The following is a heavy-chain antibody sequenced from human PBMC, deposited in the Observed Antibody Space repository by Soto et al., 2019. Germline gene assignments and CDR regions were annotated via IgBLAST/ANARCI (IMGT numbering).Heavy chain of an antibody. CDR2: ISRGGSST. J-gene: IGHJ4*02. D-gene: IGHD2-8*01. CDR3: PIMGY. Sequence: GGSLRLSCEASGFTYSTYALTWVRQAPGKGLEWVSGISRGGSSTYYADSVRGRFTVSRDNSKNTLYLQMTSLSAEDTAIYYCPIMGYWGQGTLVTVSS. V-gene: IGHV3-23*01. CDR1: GFTYSTYA.